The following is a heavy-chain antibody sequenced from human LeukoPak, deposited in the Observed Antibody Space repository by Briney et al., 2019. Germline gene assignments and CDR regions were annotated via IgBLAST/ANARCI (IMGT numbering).Heavy chain of an antibody. Sequence: GRSLRLSCAASGFTFDDYAMHWVRQAPGKGLEWVSGISWNGGSIGYADSVKGRFTISRDNAKNSLYLQMNSLRAEDTALYYCAKDLAAAGRTVAFDIWGQGTMVTVSS. J-gene: IGHJ3*02. CDR3: AKDLAAAGRTVAFDI. CDR1: GFTFDDYA. CDR2: ISWNGGSI. D-gene: IGHD6-13*01. V-gene: IGHV3-9*01.